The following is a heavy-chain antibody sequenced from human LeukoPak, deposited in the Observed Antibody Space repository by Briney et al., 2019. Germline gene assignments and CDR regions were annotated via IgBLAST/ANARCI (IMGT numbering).Heavy chain of an antibody. D-gene: IGHD2-2*01. CDR1: GGSISSSSYY. Sequence: SETLSLTCTVSGGSISSSSYYWGWIRQPPGKGLEWIGRIYYSGSTYYNPSLKSRVTISVDTSKNQFSLKLSSVTAADTAVYYCARNGHYQLLEDGNWFDPWGQGTLVTVSS. CDR3: ARNGHYQLLEDGNWFDP. V-gene: IGHV4-39*07. J-gene: IGHJ5*02. CDR2: IYYSGST.